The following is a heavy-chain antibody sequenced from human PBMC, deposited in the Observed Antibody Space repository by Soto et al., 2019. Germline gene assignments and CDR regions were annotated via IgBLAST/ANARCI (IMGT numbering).Heavy chain of an antibody. CDR2: ISSGGNT. CDR1: GFTVSSNY. CDR3: AREAGHYYYGMDV. D-gene: IGHD6-13*01. V-gene: IGHV3-53*01. J-gene: IGHJ6*02. Sequence: GGSLRLSCAASGFTVSSNYMSWVRQAPGKGLEWVSVISSGGNTYYADSVKGRFTISRDNSKNTLYLQINSLRAEDTAVYYCAREAGHYYYGMDVWGQGTTVTAP.